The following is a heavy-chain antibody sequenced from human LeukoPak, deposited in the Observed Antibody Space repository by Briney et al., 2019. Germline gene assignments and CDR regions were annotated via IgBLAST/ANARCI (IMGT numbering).Heavy chain of an antibody. D-gene: IGHD3-10*01. CDR1: GGSFSGYY. CDR3: ASSVGILGSGSSFDY. CDR2: INHSGST. J-gene: IGHJ4*02. Sequence: NTSETLSLTCAVYGGSFSGYYWSWIRQPPGKGLEWIGEINHSGSTNYNPSLKSRVTISVDTSKNQFSLKLSSVTAADTAVYYCASSVGILGSGSSFDYWGQGTLVTVSS. V-gene: IGHV4-34*01.